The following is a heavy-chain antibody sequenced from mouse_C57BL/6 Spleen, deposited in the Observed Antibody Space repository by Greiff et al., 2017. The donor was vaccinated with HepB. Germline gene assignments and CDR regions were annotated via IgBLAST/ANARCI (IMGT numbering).Heavy chain of an antibody. CDR3: ARAYYSNYGYFDY. D-gene: IGHD2-5*01. V-gene: IGHV1-82*01. CDR1: GYAFSSSW. J-gene: IGHJ2*01. CDR2: IYPGDGDT. Sequence: QVQLQQSGPELVKPGASVKISCKASGYAFSSSWMNWVKQRPGKGLEWIGRIYPGDGDTNYNGKFKGKATLTADKSSSTAYMQLSSLTSEDSAVYFCARAYYSNYGYFDYWGQGTTLTVSS.